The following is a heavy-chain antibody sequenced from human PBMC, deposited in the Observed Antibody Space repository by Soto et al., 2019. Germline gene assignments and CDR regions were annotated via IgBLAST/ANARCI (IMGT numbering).Heavy chain of an antibody. Sequence: QVHLQESGPGLVKPSQTLSLTCTVSGGFVNSVNNYWSWIRQPPGKGLEWLGYIFYTGSTYYNTSLRSRTTISIDTSKNRYALKLTSVTAADTAVYYCARVPFSSLGVADPPVGWFDPWGQGTLVTVSS. V-gene: IGHV4-30-4*01. J-gene: IGHJ5*02. D-gene: IGHD3-3*01. CDR3: ARVPFSSLGVADPPVGWFDP. CDR1: GGFVNSVNNY. CDR2: IFYTGST.